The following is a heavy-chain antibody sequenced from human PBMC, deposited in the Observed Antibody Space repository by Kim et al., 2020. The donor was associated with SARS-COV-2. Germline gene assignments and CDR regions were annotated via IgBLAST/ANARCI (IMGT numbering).Heavy chain of an antibody. Sequence: SETLSLTCAVSGGSISSSNWWSWVRQPPGKGLEWIGEIYHSGSTNYNPSLKSRVTISVDKSKNQFSLKLSSVTAADTAVYYCARVHMEYSGGRYFDYWGQGTLVTVSS. D-gene: IGHD3-16*01. CDR1: GGSISSSNW. CDR2: IYHSGST. V-gene: IGHV4-4*02. CDR3: ARVHMEYSGGRYFDY. J-gene: IGHJ4*02.